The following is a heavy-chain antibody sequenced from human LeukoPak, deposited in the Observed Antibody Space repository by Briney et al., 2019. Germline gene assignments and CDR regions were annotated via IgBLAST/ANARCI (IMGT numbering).Heavy chain of an antibody. J-gene: IGHJ6*02. CDR1: GGSISSYY. CDR2: IYTSGST. Sequence: SETLSLTCTVSGGSISSYYGSWIRQPAGKGLEWIGRIYTSGSTNYNPSLKSRVTMSVDTSKNQFSLKLSSVTAADTAVYYCARCMRQQLVRSYYYGMDVWGQGTTVTVSS. V-gene: IGHV4-4*07. CDR3: ARCMRQQLVRSYYYGMDV. D-gene: IGHD6-13*01.